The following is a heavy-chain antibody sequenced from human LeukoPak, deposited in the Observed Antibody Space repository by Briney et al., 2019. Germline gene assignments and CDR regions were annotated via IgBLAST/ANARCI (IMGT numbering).Heavy chain of an antibody. D-gene: IGHD5-18*01. J-gene: IGHJ4*02. CDR1: GLTFSSSG. V-gene: IGHV3-21*01. CDR2: ISSSSSYI. Sequence: GGSLRLSCAASGLTFSSSGMNWVRQAPGKGLEWVSSISSSSSYIYYADSVKGRFTISRDNARNSLYLQMNSLRAEDTAVYYCAKSQYNYGYSLDYWGQGTLVTVSS. CDR3: AKSQYNYGYSLDY.